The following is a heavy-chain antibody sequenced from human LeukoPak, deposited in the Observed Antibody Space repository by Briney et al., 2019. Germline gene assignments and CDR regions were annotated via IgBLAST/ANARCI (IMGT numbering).Heavy chain of an antibody. Sequence: SVKVSCKASGGTFSSYAISWVRQAPGQGLEWMGGVIPIFGTANYAQKFQGRVTITADESTSTAYMELSSLRSEDTAVYYCARYGSGSYKLDYWGQGTLVTVSS. CDR3: ARYGSGSYKLDY. CDR1: GGTFSSYA. J-gene: IGHJ4*02. D-gene: IGHD3-10*01. CDR2: VIPIFGTA. V-gene: IGHV1-69*13.